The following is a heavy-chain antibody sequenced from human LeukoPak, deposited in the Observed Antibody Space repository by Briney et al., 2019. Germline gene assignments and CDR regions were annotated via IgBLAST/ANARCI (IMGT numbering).Heavy chain of an antibody. CDR3: ARDSIPSWGYYYYYYMDV. CDR2: INPNSGGT. Sequence: ASVKVSCKASGYTFTGYYMYWVRQAPGQGLEWVGWINPNSGGTKYAQKFQGRVTMTRDTSISKVYMELRRLRSDDTALYYCARDSIPSWGYYYYYYMDVWGKGTTVTVSS. J-gene: IGHJ6*03. V-gene: IGHV1-2*02. D-gene: IGHD2-2*01. CDR1: GYTFTGYY.